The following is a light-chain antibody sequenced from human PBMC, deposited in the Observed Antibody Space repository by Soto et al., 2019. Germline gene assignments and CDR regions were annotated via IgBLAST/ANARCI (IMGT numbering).Light chain of an antibody. Sequence: EIVMTQSPATLYVSPGERATLSCRASQSVSSNLAWYQQKPGQAPRLLIYGASTRATGIPARFSGSGSGTEFTLTISSLQSEDFAVYYCQQYNNWPPYTFGQGTKLAIK. CDR1: QSVSSN. CDR3: QQYNNWPPYT. J-gene: IGKJ2*01. V-gene: IGKV3-15*01. CDR2: GAS.